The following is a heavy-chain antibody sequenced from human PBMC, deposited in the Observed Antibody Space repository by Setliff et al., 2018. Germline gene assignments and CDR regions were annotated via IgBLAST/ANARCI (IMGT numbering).Heavy chain of an antibody. D-gene: IGHD3-9*01. V-gene: IGHV3-30*02. Sequence: HPGGSLRLSCAASGFTFSNCGMHWVRQAPGKGLEWVAVKWYDGTREFYADSVKGRFTISRDNSKNTVYLQMNNLRPEDTAIYYCAKGQFCDNPICSDYFDYWGPGTLVTVSS. J-gene: IGHJ4*02. CDR1: GFTFSNCG. CDR2: KWYDGTRE. CDR3: AKGQFCDNPICSDYFDY.